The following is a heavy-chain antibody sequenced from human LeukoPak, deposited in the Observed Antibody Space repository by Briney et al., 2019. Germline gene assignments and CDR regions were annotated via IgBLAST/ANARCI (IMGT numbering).Heavy chain of an antibody. CDR1: GYSISSGYY. V-gene: IGHV4-38-2*02. D-gene: IGHD2-21*01. Sequence: PSETLSLTCTVSGYSISSGYYWGWIRQPPGKGLEWIGEVFHSGGTNYNPSLKSRVSISVDKSKNQFSLHLTSVTAADTAVYYCARAIMWSFYYYMDVWGKGTTVTVSS. J-gene: IGHJ6*03. CDR3: ARAIMWSFYYYMDV. CDR2: VFHSGGT.